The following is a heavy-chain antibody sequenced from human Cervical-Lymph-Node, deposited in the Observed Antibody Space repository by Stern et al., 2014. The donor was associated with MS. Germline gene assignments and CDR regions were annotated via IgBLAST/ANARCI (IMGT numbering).Heavy chain of an antibody. V-gene: IGHV2-70*01. CDR3: ARTVFTTDGNHQAIDGMDV. J-gene: IGHJ6*01. CDR1: GFSLSASAMC. CDR2: IDRADDK. Sequence: QVTLKESGPALVRPTETLTLTCTFSGFSLSASAMCVSWIRQPPGKALEWLGLIDRADDKYYSPSLKTRLTISKDTSKNQVVLIMTNMDPVDTATYYCARTVFTTDGNHQAIDGMDVWGQGTTVTVSS. D-gene: IGHD1-14*01.